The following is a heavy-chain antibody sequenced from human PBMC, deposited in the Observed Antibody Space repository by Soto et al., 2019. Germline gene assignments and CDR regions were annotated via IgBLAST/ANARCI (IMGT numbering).Heavy chain of an antibody. CDR1: GYKLRRDW. V-gene: IGHV5-51*01. J-gene: IGHJ4*02. Sequence: GESLKISCKGVGYKLRRDWIGWVRQMPGKGLEWMGIIKPGTSDIRYSPSCRGHVTISADEAVSTAYLQWSSLKASDTAMYYCARQLSHICDSWGQGTLVTVSS. CDR3: ARQLSHICDS. D-gene: IGHD3-3*02. CDR2: IKPGTSDI.